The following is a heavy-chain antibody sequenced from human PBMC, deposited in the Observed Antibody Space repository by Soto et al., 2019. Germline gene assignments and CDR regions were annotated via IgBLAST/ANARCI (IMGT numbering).Heavy chain of an antibody. CDR2: ISGNSGTT. Sequence: GGSLRLSCAASGFTFSSFAMSWVRQAPGKGLEWVAAISGNSGTTYYADSVKGRFTISRDSSKNTLYLQMNSLRAEDTAVYYCARDIQEGHYYYYYYMDVWGKGTTVTVSS. J-gene: IGHJ6*03. V-gene: IGHV3-23*01. D-gene: IGHD5-18*01. CDR3: ARDIQEGHYYYYYYMDV. CDR1: GFTFSSFA.